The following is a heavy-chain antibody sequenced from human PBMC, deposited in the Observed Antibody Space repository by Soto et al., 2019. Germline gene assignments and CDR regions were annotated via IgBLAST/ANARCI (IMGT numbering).Heavy chain of an antibody. V-gene: IGHV5-10-1*01. D-gene: IGHD1-1*01. J-gene: IGHJ6*02. CDR1: GYSFTSHW. Sequence: GESLKISCHGSGYSFTSHWITWVRQTPGKGLEWMGRIDPSDSYTNYSPSFQGRVTISADRSISTAFLQWSSLEASDTAIYYCARRLSGPKEEYNAYYFYGLDVWGQGTTVTVPS. CDR2: IDPSDSYT. CDR3: ARRLSGPKEEYNAYYFYGLDV.